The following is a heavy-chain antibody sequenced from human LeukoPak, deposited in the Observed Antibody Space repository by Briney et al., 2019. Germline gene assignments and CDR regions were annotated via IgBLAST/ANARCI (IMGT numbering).Heavy chain of an antibody. D-gene: IGHD1-26*01. J-gene: IGHJ4*02. CDR1: GYTFTNYY. Sequence: GASVKVSCKASGYTFTNYYMHWVRQAPGQGLEWMGIINPSGGITNYAQKFQGRVTMTRDMSTSTVYMELSSLRSEDTAVYYCARVSVGATMLAYIDYWGQGTLVTVSS. CDR3: ARVSVGATMLAYIDY. V-gene: IGHV1-46*01. CDR2: INPSGGIT.